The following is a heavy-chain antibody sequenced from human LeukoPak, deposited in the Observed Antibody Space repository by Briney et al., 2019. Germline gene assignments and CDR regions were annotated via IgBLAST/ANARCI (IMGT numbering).Heavy chain of an antibody. D-gene: IGHD2-2*02. J-gene: IGHJ4*02. Sequence: SETLSLTCAVYGGSFSGYYWSWIRQPPGEGLEWIGEINHSGSTNYNPSLKSRVTISVDTSKNQFSLKLSSVTAADTAVYYCARGPDYTQNWGQGTLVTVSS. CDR3: ARGPDYTQN. CDR1: GGSFSGYY. CDR2: INHSGST. V-gene: IGHV4-34*01.